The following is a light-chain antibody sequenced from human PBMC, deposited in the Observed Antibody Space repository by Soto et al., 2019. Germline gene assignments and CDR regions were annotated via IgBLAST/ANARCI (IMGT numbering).Light chain of an antibody. CDR2: DVS. CDR3: SSYTSSSTLL. J-gene: IGLJ2*01. CDR1: SSDVGGYNY. Sequence: QSVLTQPASVSGSPGQSITISCTGTSSDVGGYNYVSWYQQHPGKAPKLMIYDVSNRPSGVSNRFSGSKSGNTASLTISGLRAEDGADYYCSSYTSSSTLLFGGGTKLTVL. V-gene: IGLV2-14*01.